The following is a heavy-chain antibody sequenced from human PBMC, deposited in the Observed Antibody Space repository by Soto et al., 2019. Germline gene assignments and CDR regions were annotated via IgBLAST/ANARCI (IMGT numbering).Heavy chain of an antibody. J-gene: IGHJ4*02. CDR1: GGSISSGGYS. V-gene: IGHV4-30-2*01. CDR2: IYHSGST. CDR3: ARGQEGIVATH. Sequence: SETLSLTCTVSGGSISSGGYSWSWIRQPPGKGLEWIGYIYHSGSTYYNTSLKSRVTISVDRSKNQFSMKMSSVTTADTAVYFCARGQEGIVATHWDQGALVTVSS. D-gene: IGHD5-12*01.